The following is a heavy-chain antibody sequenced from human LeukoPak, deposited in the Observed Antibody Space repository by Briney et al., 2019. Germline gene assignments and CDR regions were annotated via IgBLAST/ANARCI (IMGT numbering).Heavy chain of an antibody. CDR2: IIPIFGIA. Sequence: SVKVSCKASGGTFSSYAISWVRQAPGQGLEWMGGIIPIFGIANYAQKFQGRVTITADESTSTAYMELSSLRSEDTAVYYCASRLPVVPAAMGFDPWGQGTLVTVSS. J-gene: IGHJ5*02. CDR1: GGTFSSYA. CDR3: ASRLPVVPAAMGFDP. V-gene: IGHV1-69*13. D-gene: IGHD2-2*01.